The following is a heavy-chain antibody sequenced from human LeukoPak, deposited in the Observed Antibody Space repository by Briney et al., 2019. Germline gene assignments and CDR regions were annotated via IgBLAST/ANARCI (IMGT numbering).Heavy chain of an antibody. Sequence: SETLSLTCTVSGGSISSYYWSWIRQPPGKGLEWIGYIYYSGSTNYNPSLKSRVTISVDTSKNQFSLKLSSVTAADTAVYYCARSLSSWYVSYYYGMDVWGQGTTVTVSS. CDR1: GGSISSYY. D-gene: IGHD6-13*01. CDR2: IYYSGST. V-gene: IGHV4-59*08. J-gene: IGHJ6*02. CDR3: ARSLSSWYVSYYYGMDV.